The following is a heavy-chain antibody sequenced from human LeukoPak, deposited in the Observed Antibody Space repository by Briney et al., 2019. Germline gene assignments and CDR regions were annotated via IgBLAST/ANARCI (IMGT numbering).Heavy chain of an antibody. V-gene: IGHV3-53*01. D-gene: IGHD6-13*01. Sequence: RTGGSLRLSCAASGFTVSSNYMSWVRQAPGKGLEWVSVIYSGGSTYYADSVKGRFTISRVNSKNTLYLQMNSLRAEDTAVYYCARAGPSSSWSLYFDYWGQGTLVTVSS. CDR2: IYSGGST. J-gene: IGHJ4*02. CDR3: ARAGPSSSWSLYFDY. CDR1: GFTVSSNY.